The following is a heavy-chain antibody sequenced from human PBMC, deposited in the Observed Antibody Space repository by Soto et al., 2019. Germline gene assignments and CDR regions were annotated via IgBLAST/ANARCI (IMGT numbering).Heavy chain of an antibody. CDR1: GFTFSSYD. CDR3: ARDTPTVAGAFDY. Sequence: EVQLGESGGGLVQTVGALRLSCAASGFTFSSYDMNWVRQVPGKGLAWVSYISSSGSTIDYADSVKGRFTISRDNAKNSLYLQMNSLRADDTAVYYCARDTPTVAGAFDYWGQGTLVTVSS. D-gene: IGHD4-17*01. V-gene: IGHV3-48*03. CDR2: ISSSGSTI. J-gene: IGHJ4*02.